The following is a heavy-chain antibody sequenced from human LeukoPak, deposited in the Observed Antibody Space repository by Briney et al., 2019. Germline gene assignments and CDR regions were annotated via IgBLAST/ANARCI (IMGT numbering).Heavy chain of an antibody. V-gene: IGHV1-8*03. J-gene: IGHJ4*02. CDR1: GYTFTNYD. CDR3: ARVNGDIDY. CDR2: MNPKSGYT. D-gene: IGHD4-17*01. Sequence: ASVKVSCRASGYTFTNYDINWVRQATGQGLEWMGLMNPKSGYTGYAQRFQGRVTITRDTSISTAYMELRGLRSEDTAVYYCARVNGDIDYWGQGTLVTVSS.